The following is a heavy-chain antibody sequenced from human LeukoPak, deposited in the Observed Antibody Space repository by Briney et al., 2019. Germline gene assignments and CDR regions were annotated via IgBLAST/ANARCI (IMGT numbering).Heavy chain of an antibody. V-gene: IGHV3-23*01. CDR1: GFTFSSYA. J-gene: IGHJ4*02. CDR3: AKERPLVSVVIIRSAWLDY. Sequence: GGSLRLSCAASGFTFSSYAMSWVRQAPGKGLEWVSAISGSGGSTYYADSVKGRFTISRDNSKNTLYLQMNSLRAEDTAVYYCAKERPLVSVVIIRSAWLDYWGQGTLVTVSS. D-gene: IGHD3-3*01. CDR2: ISGSGGST.